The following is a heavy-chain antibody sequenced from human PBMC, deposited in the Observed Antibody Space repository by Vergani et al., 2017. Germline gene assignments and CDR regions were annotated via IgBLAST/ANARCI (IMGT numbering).Heavy chain of an antibody. CDR3: ARDGGRGYYDSSGYYGY. J-gene: IGHJ4*02. CDR1: GGSISSGSSY. V-gene: IGHV4-61*02. Sequence: QVQLQESGPGLVKPSQTLSLTCTVSGGSISSGSSYWSCIRQPGGKGMEWVGRIYTSGSTNYNPSLKSRVTISVDTAKNQFALKLSSVTAADTAVYYSARDGGRGYYDSSGYYGYWGQGTLVTVSS. D-gene: IGHD3-22*01. CDR2: IYTSGST.